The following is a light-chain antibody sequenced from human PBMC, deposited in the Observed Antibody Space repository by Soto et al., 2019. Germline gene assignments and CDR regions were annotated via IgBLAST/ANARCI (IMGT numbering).Light chain of an antibody. CDR2: DVS. V-gene: IGLV2-14*03. Sequence: QSALTQPASVSGSPGQSIATSCTGTSSDVVTYKYVSWYQQHPGKAPKLMIYDVSIRPSGVSDRFSGSKSGNTASLTISGLRPEDEAYYYCCSYAGSTTRVVFGGGTKLTVL. CDR1: SSDVVTYKY. J-gene: IGLJ2*01. CDR3: CSYAGSTTRVV.